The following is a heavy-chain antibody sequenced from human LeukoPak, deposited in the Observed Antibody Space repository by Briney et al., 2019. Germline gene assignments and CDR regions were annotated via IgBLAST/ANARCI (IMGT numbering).Heavy chain of an antibody. Sequence: GASVKVSCKASGYTFTSYDINWVRQATGQGLEWMGWMNPNSGSTGYAQKFQGRVTMTRNTSISTAYMELSSLRSEDTAVYYCASPQLGLYYYYGMDVWGQGTTVTVSS. CDR1: GYTFTSYD. CDR3: ASPQLGLYYYYGMDV. V-gene: IGHV1-8*01. D-gene: IGHD2-2*01. J-gene: IGHJ6*02. CDR2: MNPNSGST.